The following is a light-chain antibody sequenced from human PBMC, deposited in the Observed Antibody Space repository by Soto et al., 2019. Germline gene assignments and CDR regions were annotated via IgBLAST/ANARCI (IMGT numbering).Light chain of an antibody. V-gene: IGKV1-9*01. CDR3: QQLNSYPIT. J-gene: IGKJ5*01. CDR1: QGISRY. CDR2: GAS. Sequence: DIQLTQSPSFLSASVGDGVTITCRASQGISRYLAWYQQKPGKAPNLLIYGASTLQSGVPSRFSGSGSGTEFTLTISSLQPEDFATYYCQQLNSYPITFGQGTRLEIK.